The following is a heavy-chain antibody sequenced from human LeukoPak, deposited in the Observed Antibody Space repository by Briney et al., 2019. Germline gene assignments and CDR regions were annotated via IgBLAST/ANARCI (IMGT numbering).Heavy chain of an antibody. J-gene: IGHJ6*03. CDR3: AKEGKRDVVVVDYMDV. D-gene: IGHD2-2*01. CDR2: ISGSGGST. Sequence: GGSLRLSFAASGLPFSSYAMSWVRQFPGKGLEWVSSISGSGGSTYYADSVKGRFPLSRDNSKNMLYLQMIRLRAEDTAVYYCAKEGKRDVVVVDYMDVWGKGTTVTVSS. V-gene: IGHV3-23*01. CDR1: GLPFSSYA.